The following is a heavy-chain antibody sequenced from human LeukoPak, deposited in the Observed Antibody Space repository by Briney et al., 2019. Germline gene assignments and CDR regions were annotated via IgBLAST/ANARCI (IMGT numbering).Heavy chain of an antibody. J-gene: IGHJ4*02. CDR2: INYSGST. CDR3: ARGVNFAY. D-gene: IGHD2-21*01. Sequence: SETLSLTCTVSGGSISSYYWSWIRQPPGKGLEWIGYINYSGSTIYNPSLKSRVTISVDTSKNQFSLNLNSVTAADTAMYFCARGVNFAYWGQGTLVTVSS. CDR1: GGSISSYY. V-gene: IGHV4-59*08.